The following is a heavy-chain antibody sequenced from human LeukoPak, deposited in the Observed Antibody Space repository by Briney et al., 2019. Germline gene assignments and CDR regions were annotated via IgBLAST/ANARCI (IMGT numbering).Heavy chain of an antibody. CDR2: ISAYNGNT. D-gene: IGHD5-18*01. V-gene: IGHV1-18*01. Sequence: ASVKVSCKASGYTFTSYGISWVRQAPGQGLEWMGWISAYNGNTNYAQKFQGRVTITADKSTNTAYMELSSLRSEDTAVYYCAREGNSYGDYWGQGTLVTVSS. J-gene: IGHJ4*02. CDR3: AREGNSYGDY. CDR1: GYTFTSYG.